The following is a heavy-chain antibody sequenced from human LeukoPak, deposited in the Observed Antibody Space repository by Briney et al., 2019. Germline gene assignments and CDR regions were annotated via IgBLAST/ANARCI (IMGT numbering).Heavy chain of an antibody. V-gene: IGHV3-73*01. CDR1: GFTFSGSA. CDR2: IRSKANSNAT. CDR3: ASGNSHAFDI. J-gene: IGHJ3*02. Sequence: GGSLKLSCAASGFTFSGSAMHWVRQASGKGLEWVGRIRSKANSNATAYAASVKGRFTISRDDSKNTAYLQMNSLKTEDTAVYYCASGNSHAFDIWGQGTMVTVSS.